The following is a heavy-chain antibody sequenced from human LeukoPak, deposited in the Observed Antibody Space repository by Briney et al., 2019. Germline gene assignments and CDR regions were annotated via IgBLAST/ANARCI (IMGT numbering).Heavy chain of an antibody. CDR3: AKVGGIFGVVLGAFDI. CDR1: GFTFSSYG. J-gene: IGHJ3*02. CDR2: ISYDGSNK. Sequence: GGSLRLSCAASGFTFSSYGMHWVRQAPGKGLEWVAVISYDGSNKYYADSVKGRFTISRDNSKNTLYLQMNSLRAEDTAVYYCAKVGGIFGVVLGAFDIWGQGTMVTVSS. D-gene: IGHD3-3*01. V-gene: IGHV3-30*18.